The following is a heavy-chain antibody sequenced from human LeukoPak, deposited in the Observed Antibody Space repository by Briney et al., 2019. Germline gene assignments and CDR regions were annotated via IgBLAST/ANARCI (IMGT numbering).Heavy chain of an antibody. CDR3: ARDPEYYDSSGYGDY. V-gene: IGHV3-21*01. CDR1: GFTFSSYS. J-gene: IGHJ4*02. Sequence: AGGSLRPSCAASGFTFSSYSMNWVRQAPGKGLEWVSSISSSSSYIYYADSVKGRFTISRDNAKNSLYLQMNSLRAEDTAVYYCARDPEYYDSSGYGDYWGQGTLVTVSS. CDR2: ISSSSSYI. D-gene: IGHD3-22*01.